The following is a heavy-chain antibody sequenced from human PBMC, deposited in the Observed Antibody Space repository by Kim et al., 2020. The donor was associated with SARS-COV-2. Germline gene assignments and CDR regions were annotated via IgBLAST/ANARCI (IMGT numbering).Heavy chain of an antibody. J-gene: IGHJ6*03. Sequence: GGSLRLSCAASGFSFSDYDMGWARQAPGKGLEWIAHLRRSGGTTYYAGSVKGRFTISRDNADNSLSLQMNSLRVGDTAVYYCTRGGDCTGGTCSGFYYM. CDR1: GFSFSDYD. CDR2: LRRSGGTT. D-gene: IGHD2-8*02. V-gene: IGHV3-11*01. CDR3: TRGGDCTGGTCSGFYYM.